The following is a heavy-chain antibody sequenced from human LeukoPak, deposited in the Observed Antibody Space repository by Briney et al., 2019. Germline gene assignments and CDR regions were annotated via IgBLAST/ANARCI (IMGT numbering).Heavy chain of an antibody. V-gene: IGHV3-7*01. D-gene: IGHD3-10*02. Sequence: GGSLRLSCAASGFTFSNYWMSWVRQAPGKGLEWVANIKQDGGEAYNVDSVKGRFTISRDNAKNSLYLQMNSLRAEDTAVYYCARAGRKSRGVDLVRKKETGYYYYMDVWGKGTTVTVSS. CDR2: IKQDGGEA. CDR3: ARAGRKSRGVDLVRKKETGYYYYMDV. J-gene: IGHJ6*03. CDR1: GFTFSNYW.